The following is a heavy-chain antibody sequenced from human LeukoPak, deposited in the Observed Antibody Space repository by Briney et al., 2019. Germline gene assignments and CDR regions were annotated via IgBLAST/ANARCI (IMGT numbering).Heavy chain of an antibody. V-gene: IGHV1-8*02. CDR2: MNPNSGNT. J-gene: IGHJ4*02. CDR1: GYTFTSYD. Sequence: ASVKVSCKASGYTFTSYDINWVRPATGQGLEWMGWMNPNSGNTGYAQKFQGRVTMTRNTSISTAYMELTSLRSEDTAVYYCARAPLYAGYVGDFDYWGQGTLVTVSS. D-gene: IGHD5-12*01. CDR3: ARAPLYAGYVGDFDY.